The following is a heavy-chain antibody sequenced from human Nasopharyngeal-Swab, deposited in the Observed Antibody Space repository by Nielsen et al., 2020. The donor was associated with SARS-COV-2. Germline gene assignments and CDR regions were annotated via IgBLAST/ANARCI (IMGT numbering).Heavy chain of an antibody. V-gene: IGHV3-30-3*01. D-gene: IGHD5/OR15-5a*01. CDR1: GFTFSSYA. Sequence: GESLKISCAASGFTFSSYAMHWVRQAPGKGLEWVAVISYDGSNKYYADSVKGRFTISRDNSKNTLYLQMNSLRAEDTAVYYCALAVYDYIDYWGQGTLVTVSS. J-gene: IGHJ4*02. CDR2: ISYDGSNK. CDR3: ALAVYDYIDY.